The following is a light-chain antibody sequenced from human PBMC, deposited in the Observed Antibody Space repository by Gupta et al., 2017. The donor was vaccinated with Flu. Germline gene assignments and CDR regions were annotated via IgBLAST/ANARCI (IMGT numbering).Light chain of an antibody. Sequence: GGRITITCRASQKIYTYLNWYQQKPGKAPNLLIYTATKVQSGVPSRFSGIGSGTDFTLTISGRQPDDFATYYCQQRFSPPYTFGQGTKLEIK. CDR1: QKIYTY. CDR3: QQRFSPPYT. V-gene: IGKV1-39*01. J-gene: IGKJ2*01. CDR2: TAT.